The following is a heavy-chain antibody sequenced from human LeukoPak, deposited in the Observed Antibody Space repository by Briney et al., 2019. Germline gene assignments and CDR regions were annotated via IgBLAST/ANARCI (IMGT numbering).Heavy chain of an antibody. CDR3: ARQGSVVPDYFDY. V-gene: IGHV5-51*01. Sequence: GESLKISCKGSGYSFTSYWIGWVRQMPGKGLEWMGIIYPRDSDTRYSPSFQGQVTISADKSITTAYLQWSSLKASDTAMYFCARQGSVVPDYFDYWGQGTLVIVSS. D-gene: IGHD4-23*01. CDR2: IYPRDSDT. J-gene: IGHJ4*02. CDR1: GYSFTSYW.